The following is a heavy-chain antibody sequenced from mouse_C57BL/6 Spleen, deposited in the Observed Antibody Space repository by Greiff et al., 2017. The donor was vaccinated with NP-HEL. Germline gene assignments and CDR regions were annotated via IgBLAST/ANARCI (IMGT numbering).Heavy chain of an antibody. Sequence: EVQVVESGGGLVKPGGSLKLSCAASGFTFSSYAMSWVRQTPEKRLEWVATISDGGSYTYYPDNVKGRFTISRDNAKNNLYLQMSHLKSEDTAMYYCARESKSYAMDYWGQGTSVTVSS. CDR2: ISDGGSYT. J-gene: IGHJ4*01. V-gene: IGHV5-4*01. CDR1: GFTFSSYA. D-gene: IGHD2-5*01. CDR3: ARESKSYAMDY.